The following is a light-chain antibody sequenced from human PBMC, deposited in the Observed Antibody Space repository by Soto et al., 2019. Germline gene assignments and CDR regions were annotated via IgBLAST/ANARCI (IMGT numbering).Light chain of an antibody. CDR2: KAS. CDR1: QTISSSW. V-gene: IGKV1-5*03. J-gene: IGKJ1*01. Sequence: DIQMTQSPSTLSASVGDRVTIACRASQTISSSWLAWYQQKPGKAPKVLIYKASTLESGVPSRFSGSGSGAEFTLTISSLQPDDFATYYCQQYYSYPTFGQGTKVDIK. CDR3: QQYYSYPT.